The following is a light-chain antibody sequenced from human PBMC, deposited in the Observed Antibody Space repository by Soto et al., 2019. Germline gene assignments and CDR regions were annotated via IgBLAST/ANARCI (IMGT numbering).Light chain of an antibody. CDR1: QSVSSSY. J-gene: IGKJ1*01. CDR2: GAS. V-gene: IGKV3-20*01. CDR3: QQYNSYTSWT. Sequence: EIVLTQSPGTLSLSPGERATLSCGASQSVSSSYLAWYQQKPGQAPRLLIYGASSRATGIPDRFSGSGSGTEFTLPISSLQPDDFATYYCQQYNSYTSWTFGQGTNVDI.